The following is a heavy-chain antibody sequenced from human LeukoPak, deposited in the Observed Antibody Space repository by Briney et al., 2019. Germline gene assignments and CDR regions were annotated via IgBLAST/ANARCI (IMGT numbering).Heavy chain of an antibody. CDR1: GFTFSSYE. Sequence: PGGSLRLSCAASGFTFSSYEMNWVRQAPGKGLEWVSYISSSGSTIYYADSVKGRFTISRDNAKNSLYLQMNSLRAEDTAVYYCARGGYSYGRYYYFDYWGQGTLVTVSS. CDR3: ARGGYSYGRYYYFDY. J-gene: IGHJ4*02. D-gene: IGHD5-18*01. CDR2: ISSSGSTI. V-gene: IGHV3-48*03.